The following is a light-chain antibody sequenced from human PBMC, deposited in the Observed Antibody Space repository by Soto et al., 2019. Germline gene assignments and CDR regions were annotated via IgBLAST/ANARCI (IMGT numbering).Light chain of an antibody. Sequence: IVMTQSPDALSVSPGERATLSCRASQSITEKVVWYQQRPGQAPRLLIYGASTRAAGIPDRFSGSGSGTDFTLTITRLEPEDSAVYFCQQYTGPPTTFGQGTRLEIK. CDR2: GAS. CDR3: QQYTGPPTT. CDR1: QSITEK. V-gene: IGKV3D-15*01. J-gene: IGKJ5*01.